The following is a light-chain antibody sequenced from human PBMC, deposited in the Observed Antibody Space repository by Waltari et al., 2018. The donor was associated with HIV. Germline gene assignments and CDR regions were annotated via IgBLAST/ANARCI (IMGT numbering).Light chain of an antibody. J-gene: IGKJ4*01. CDR1: QDIRRR. CDR2: AAN. V-gene: IGKV1-12*01. Sequence: DIQMTQSPSFVSASVGDRVNISCRASQDIRRRLAWYQQKPGKAPKLLIYAANTLQSDVPSRFSGSGSGTDFALTINNLQPDDFATYFCQQGNSFSLTFGGGTKVEI. CDR3: QQGNSFSLT.